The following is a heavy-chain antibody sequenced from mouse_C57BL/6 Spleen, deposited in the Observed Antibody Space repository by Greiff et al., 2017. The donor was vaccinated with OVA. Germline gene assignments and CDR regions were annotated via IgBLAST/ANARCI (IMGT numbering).Heavy chain of an antibody. D-gene: IGHD2-10*02. J-gene: IGHJ3*01. CDR2: INPGSGGT. CDR3: ARSAEYDRGFAY. CDR1: GYAFTNYL. V-gene: IGHV1-54*01. Sequence: QVQLQQSGAELVRPGTSVKVSCKASGYAFTNYLIEWVKQRPGQGLEWIGVINPGSGGTNYNEKFKGKATLTADKSYSTAYMQLSSLTSEDSAVYFCARSAEYDRGFAYWGQGTLVTVSA.